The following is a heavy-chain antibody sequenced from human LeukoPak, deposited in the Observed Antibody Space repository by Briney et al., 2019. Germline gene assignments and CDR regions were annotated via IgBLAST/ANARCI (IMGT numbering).Heavy chain of an antibody. Sequence: PGGSLRLSCAASGFTFSSYWMHWVRQAPGKGLVWVSRINTDGSSTSYADSVKGRFTISRDNAKNTLYLQMNSLRAEDMALYYCAKDQGRNYYYYMDVWGKGTTVTVSS. V-gene: IGHV3-74*01. J-gene: IGHJ6*03. CDR3: AKDQGRNYYYYMDV. CDR1: GFTFSSYW. CDR2: INTDGSST.